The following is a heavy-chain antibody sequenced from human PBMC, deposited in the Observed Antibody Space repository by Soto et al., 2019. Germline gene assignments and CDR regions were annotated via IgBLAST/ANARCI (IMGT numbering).Heavy chain of an antibody. CDR2: ITVDGGRK. D-gene: IGHD3-10*01. J-gene: IGHJ6*02. Sequence: PGGSLRLSCAASGFTFSKYSMNWVRQAPGKGLEWVSLITVDGGRKYYADSAKGRFTISRDNSKNTLYLQMNSLRAEDTAVFYCAKANYYGSGSFYEVARYYGMDVWGQGTTVTVSS. CDR1: GFTFSKYS. CDR3: AKANYYGSGSFYEVARYYGMDV. V-gene: IGHV3-23*01.